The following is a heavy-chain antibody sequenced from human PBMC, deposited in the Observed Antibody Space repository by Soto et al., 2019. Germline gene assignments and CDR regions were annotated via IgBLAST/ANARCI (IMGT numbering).Heavy chain of an antibody. Sequence: EVQLVESGGGLVQPGRSLRLSCSVSGFNFDDYAMHWVRQAPGKGLEWVSGISWNSGSKAYADSVKGRFTMSRDNAKNSLYLQMNSLRAEDTALYYCAKDSGYDIEGYGMDVWGQGTTVTVSS. J-gene: IGHJ6*02. D-gene: IGHD5-12*01. CDR3: AKDSGYDIEGYGMDV. V-gene: IGHV3-9*01. CDR1: GFNFDDYA. CDR2: ISWNSGSK.